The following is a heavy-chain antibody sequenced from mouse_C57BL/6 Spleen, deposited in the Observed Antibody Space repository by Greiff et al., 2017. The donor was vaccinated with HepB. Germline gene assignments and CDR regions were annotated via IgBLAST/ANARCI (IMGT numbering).Heavy chain of an antibody. D-gene: IGHD1-1*01. CDR1: GYTFTSYW. J-gene: IGHJ4*01. CDR2: IYPGSGST. V-gene: IGHV1-55*01. Sequence: QVQLKQPGAELVKPGASVKMSCKASGYTFTSYWITWVKQRPGQGLEWIGDIYPGSGSTNYNEKFKSKATLTVDTSSSTAYMQLSSLTSEDSAVYYCAMVYYYGSSSHAMDYWVQGTSVTVSS. CDR3: AMVYYYGSSSHAMDY.